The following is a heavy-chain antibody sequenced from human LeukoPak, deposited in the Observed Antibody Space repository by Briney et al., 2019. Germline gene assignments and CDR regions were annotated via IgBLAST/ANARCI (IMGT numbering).Heavy chain of an antibody. Sequence: ASVKVSCEASGYTFTSYYMHWVRQAPGQGLEWMGIINPSGGSTSYAQKFQGRVTMTRDTSTSTVYMELSSLRSEDTAVYYCARDRCSSRSCYLTITQKGYFDLWGRGTMVTVSS. CDR2: INPSGGST. CDR3: ARDRCSSRSCYLTITQKGYFDL. D-gene: IGHD2-2*01. CDR1: GYTFTSYY. J-gene: IGHJ2*01. V-gene: IGHV1-46*01.